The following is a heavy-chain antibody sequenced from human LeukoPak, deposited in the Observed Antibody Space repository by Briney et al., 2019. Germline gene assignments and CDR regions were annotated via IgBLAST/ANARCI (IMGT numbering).Heavy chain of an antibody. CDR1: GYSISSGYY. V-gene: IGHV4-38-2*02. Sequence: SETLSLTCTVSGYSISSGYYWGWIRQPPGKGLEWIGRIYTSGSTNYNPSLKSRVTMSVDTSKNQFSLKLSSVTAADTAVYYCARGRFGEFYYFDYWGQGTLVTVSS. D-gene: IGHD3-10*01. J-gene: IGHJ4*02. CDR2: IYTSGST. CDR3: ARGRFGEFYYFDY.